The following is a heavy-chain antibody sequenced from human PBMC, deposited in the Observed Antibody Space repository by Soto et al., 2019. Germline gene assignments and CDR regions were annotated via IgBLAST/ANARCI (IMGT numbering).Heavy chain of an antibody. CDR2: IYWDDDK. V-gene: IGHV2-5*02. CDR1: GFSLSTSGVG. J-gene: IGHJ5*02. Sequence: QITLKESGPTLVKPTQTLMLTCTFSGFSLSTSGVGVGWIRQPPGKALEWLALIYWDDDKRYSPSLKSRLTITKDTSKNQVVLTMTNMDPVDTATYYCAHSYGYPLGGWFDPWGQGTLVTVSS. D-gene: IGHD5-18*01. CDR3: AHSYGYPLGGWFDP.